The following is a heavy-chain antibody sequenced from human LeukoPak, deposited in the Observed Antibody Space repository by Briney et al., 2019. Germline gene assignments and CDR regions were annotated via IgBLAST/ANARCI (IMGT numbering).Heavy chain of an antibody. V-gene: IGHV3-21*01. Sequence: GALRLSCAASGFTFSSYAMNWVRQAPGKGLEWVSSITRSSSYIYYADSVKGRFTISRDNAKNSLFLQVNSLRAEDMALYYCATSGSGGNYPLDYWGQGTLVTVSS. D-gene: IGHD1-26*01. CDR3: ATSGSGGNYPLDY. CDR2: ITRSSSYI. CDR1: GFTFSSYA. J-gene: IGHJ4*02.